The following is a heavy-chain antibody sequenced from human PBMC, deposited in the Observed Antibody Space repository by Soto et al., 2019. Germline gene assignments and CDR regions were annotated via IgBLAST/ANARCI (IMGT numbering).Heavy chain of an antibody. V-gene: IGHV4-34*01. Sequence: SETLSLTCAVYGGSFSGYYWSWIRQPPGKGLEWIGEINHSGSTNYNPSLKSRVTISVDTSKNQFSLKLSSVTAADTAVYYCARDYGDHSPRVVYYFDYWGQGTLVTVSS. D-gene: IGHD4-17*01. J-gene: IGHJ4*02. CDR1: GGSFSGYY. CDR2: INHSGST. CDR3: ARDYGDHSPRVVYYFDY.